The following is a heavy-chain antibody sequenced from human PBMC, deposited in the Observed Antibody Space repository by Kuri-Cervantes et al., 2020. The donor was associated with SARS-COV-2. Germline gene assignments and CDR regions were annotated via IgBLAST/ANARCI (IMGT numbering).Heavy chain of an antibody. Sequence: GESLKISCAASGFTFSSYSMNWVRQAPGKGLEWVSSISSSSSYVYYADSVKGRFTISRDNAKNSLYLQMNSLRAEDTALYYCAKDIMATIAHYYYGMDVWGQGTTVTVSS. D-gene: IGHD5-24*01. J-gene: IGHJ6*02. CDR3: AKDIMATIAHYYYGMDV. CDR1: GFTFSSYS. V-gene: IGHV3-21*04. CDR2: ISSSSSYV.